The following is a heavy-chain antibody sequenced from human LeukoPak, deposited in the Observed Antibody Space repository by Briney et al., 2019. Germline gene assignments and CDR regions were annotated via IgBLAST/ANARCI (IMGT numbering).Heavy chain of an antibody. CDR3: ARDWRCSSTSCPPFDP. CDR2: ISAYNGNT. CDR1: GYTFTSYG. V-gene: IGHV1-18*01. D-gene: IGHD2-2*01. J-gene: IGHJ5*02. Sequence: ASVKVSCKASGYTFTSYGISWVRQAPGQGLEWMGWISAYNGNTNYAQKLQGRVTMTTDTSTSTAYMELRSLRSDDTAVYYRARDWRCSSTSCPPFDPWGQGTLVTVSS.